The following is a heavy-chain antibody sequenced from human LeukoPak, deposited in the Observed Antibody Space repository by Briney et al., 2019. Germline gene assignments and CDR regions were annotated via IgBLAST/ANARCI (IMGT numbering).Heavy chain of an antibody. CDR1: GFTFSSYW. D-gene: IGHD2-21*02. Sequence: PGGSLRFSCAASGFTFSSYWMTWVRQAPGKGLEWVANIKPDGSEKYYADSVKGRFTISRDNAKNSLYLQMNSLRAEDTAVYYCARDDGGDLNDAFDIWGQGTMVTVSS. CDR3: ARDDGGDLNDAFDI. V-gene: IGHV3-7*01. CDR2: IKPDGSEK. J-gene: IGHJ3*02.